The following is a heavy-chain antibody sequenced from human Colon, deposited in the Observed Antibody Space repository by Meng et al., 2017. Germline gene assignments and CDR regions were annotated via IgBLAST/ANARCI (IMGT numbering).Heavy chain of an antibody. CDR1: GYTFGAHS. Sequence: QSGAEVKKPGASVDLSCQTSGYTFGAHSMHWVRHAPGQGLEWVGRMNPISDDTKYAQKFQGRVTMTRDTSISSAYLEVRSLTSDDTAVYYCAKDQTTGSYLSAYWGQGTLVTVSS. V-gene: IGHV1-2*06. J-gene: IGHJ4*02. CDR2: MNPISDDT. D-gene: IGHD3-10*01. CDR3: AKDQTTGSYLSAY.